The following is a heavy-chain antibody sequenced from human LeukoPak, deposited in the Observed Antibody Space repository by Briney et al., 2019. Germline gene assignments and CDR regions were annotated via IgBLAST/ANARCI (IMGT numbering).Heavy chain of an antibody. CDR1: GYTFTSYD. Sequence: ASVKVSCKASGYTFTSYDINWVRQATGQGREWMGWMNPNSGNTGYAQKFQGRVTMTRNTSISTAYMELSSLRSEDTAVYYCARGGFRYSSRKMSDWGQGTLVTVSS. J-gene: IGHJ4*02. CDR3: ARGGFRYSSRKMSD. V-gene: IGHV1-8*02. D-gene: IGHD6-13*01. CDR2: MNPNSGNT.